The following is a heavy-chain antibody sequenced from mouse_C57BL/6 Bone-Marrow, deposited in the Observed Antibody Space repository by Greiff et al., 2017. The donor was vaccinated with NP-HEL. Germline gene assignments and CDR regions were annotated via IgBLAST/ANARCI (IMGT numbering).Heavy chain of an antibody. CDR3: ASDYWCCFY. D-gene: IGHD2-13*01. CDR2: INPNYGTT. J-gene: IGHJ2*01. V-gene: IGHV1-39*01. Sequence: QLQQSGPELVKPGASVKISCKAPGYSFTDYNMNWVKQSNGKSSEWIGVINPNYGTTSYNQKFKGKATLTVDQSSSTAYIQLNSLTAKDSAVYYCASDYWCCFYWGQGTTLTVSS. CDR1: GYSFTDYN.